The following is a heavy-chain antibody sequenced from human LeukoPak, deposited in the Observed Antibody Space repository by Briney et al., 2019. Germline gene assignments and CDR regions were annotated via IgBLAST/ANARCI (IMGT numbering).Heavy chain of an antibody. J-gene: IGHJ6*02. CDR1: GFTFSSYS. Sequence: PGGSLRLSCAASGFTFSSYSMNWVRQAPGKGLEWVSSISSSSSYIYYADSVKGRFTISRDNAKNSLYLQMNSLRAEDTAVYYCARGIAVAGIFLRYYYGMDVWGQGTTVTVSS. CDR2: ISSSSSYI. D-gene: IGHD6-19*01. V-gene: IGHV3-21*04. CDR3: ARGIAVAGIFLRYYYGMDV.